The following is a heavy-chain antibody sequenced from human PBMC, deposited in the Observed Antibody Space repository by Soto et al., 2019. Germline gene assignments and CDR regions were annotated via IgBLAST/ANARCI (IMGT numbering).Heavy chain of an antibody. J-gene: IGHJ6*02. CDR3: ARQGRNTKIVILRHYATDF. V-gene: IGHV4-39*01. CDR2: ILYSGDT. Sequence: SETLSLTCIVSIGSSSSNSYLWFWIRQPPGKGLEWIGAILYSGDTYYSESLKSRVTMSVDTAKNQFSLKLNSVTAADTAVYYCARQGRNTKIVILRHYATDFWGQGTAVTVSS. D-gene: IGHD3-22*01. CDR1: IGSSSSNSYL.